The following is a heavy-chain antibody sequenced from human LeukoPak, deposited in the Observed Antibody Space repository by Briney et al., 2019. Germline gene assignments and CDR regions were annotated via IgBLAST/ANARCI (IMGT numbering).Heavy chain of an antibody. V-gene: IGHV6-1*01. CDR2: TYYRSKWYN. J-gene: IGHJ4*02. CDR3: ARGEYYDFWSGYYSGLDY. CDR1: GDSVSSNSAA. Sequence: SQTLSLTCAISGDSVSSNSAAWHWLRQSPSRGLEWLGRTYYRSKWYNDYAVSVKSRITINPDTSKNQFSLQLNSVTPEDTAVYYCARGEYYDFWSGYYSGLDYWGQGTLVTVSS. D-gene: IGHD3-3*01.